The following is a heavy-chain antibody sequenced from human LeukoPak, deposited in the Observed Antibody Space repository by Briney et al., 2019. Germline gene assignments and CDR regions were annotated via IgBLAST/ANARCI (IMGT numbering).Heavy chain of an antibody. Sequence: ASVKVSCKASVYTFSSFGFMWVRQAPGQGLDWMGWISVYNGDTRYAQKFQGRVTMTTDTSTSTAYMELRSLTSDDTAVYYCARDGGDLLPVDYWGQGTQVTVSS. CDR2: ISVYNGDT. D-gene: IGHD1-26*01. CDR1: VYTFSSFG. V-gene: IGHV1-18*01. J-gene: IGHJ4*02. CDR3: ARDGGDLLPVDY.